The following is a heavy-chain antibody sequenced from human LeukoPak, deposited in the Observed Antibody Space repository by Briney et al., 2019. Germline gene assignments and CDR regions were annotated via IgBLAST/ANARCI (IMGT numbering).Heavy chain of an antibody. CDR1: GGSFSGYY. CDR2: INHSGST. Sequence: SETPSLTCAVYGGSFSGYYWSWIRQPPGKGLEWIGEINHSGSTNYNPSLKSRVTISVDTSKNQFSLKLSSVTAADTAVYYCARGRGGSYYRRALVLFDYWGQGTLVTVSS. CDR3: ARGRGGSYYRRALVLFDY. J-gene: IGHJ4*02. V-gene: IGHV4-34*01. D-gene: IGHD1-26*01.